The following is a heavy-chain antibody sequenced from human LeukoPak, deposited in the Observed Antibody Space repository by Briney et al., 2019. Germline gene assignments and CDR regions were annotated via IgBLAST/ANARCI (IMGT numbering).Heavy chain of an antibody. CDR1: GFTFSSYE. J-gene: IGHJ3*02. CDR3: ARDRIQLSTPDAFDI. V-gene: IGHV3-48*03. CDR2: ISSSGSTI. D-gene: IGHD5-18*01. Sequence: GGSLRLSCAASGFTFSSYEMNWVRQAPGKGLEWVSYISSSGSTIYYADSVKGRFTISRDNAKNSLYLQMNSLRAEDTAVYYCARDRIQLSTPDAFDIWGQGTMVTVPS.